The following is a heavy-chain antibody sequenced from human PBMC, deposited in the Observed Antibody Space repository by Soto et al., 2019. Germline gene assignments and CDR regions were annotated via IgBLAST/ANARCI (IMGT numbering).Heavy chain of an antibody. CDR2: INHSGST. D-gene: IGHD4-17*01. CDR3: ARGVDYGDFLY. V-gene: IGHV4-34*01. J-gene: IGHJ4*02. CDR1: GGSFSGYY. Sequence: QVQLQQWGAGLLKPSETLSLTCAVYGGSFSGYYWSWIRQPPGKGLEWIGEINHSGSTNYNPSLKSRVTISGDTSKNQFSLKLSSVTAADTAVYYCARGVDYGDFLYWGQGTLVTVSS.